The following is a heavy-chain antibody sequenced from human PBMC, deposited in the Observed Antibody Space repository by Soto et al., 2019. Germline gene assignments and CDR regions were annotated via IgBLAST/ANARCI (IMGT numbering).Heavy chain of an antibody. J-gene: IGHJ4*02. Sequence: SETLSLTCTVSGGSISSSSYYWGWIRQPPGKGLEWIGSIYYSGSTYYNPSLKSRVTISVDTSKNQFSLKLSSVTAADTAVYYCARLADEGDYWGQGTLVTVSS. CDR1: GGSISSSSYY. CDR2: IYYSGST. V-gene: IGHV4-39*01. CDR3: ARLADEGDY.